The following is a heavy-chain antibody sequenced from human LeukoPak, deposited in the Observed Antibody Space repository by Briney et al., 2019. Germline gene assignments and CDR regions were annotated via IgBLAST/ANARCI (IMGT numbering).Heavy chain of an antibody. D-gene: IGHD5-18*01. Sequence: GEYLKISCMGSGYDFTTYYVDWVRQMPGKGLEWMGIIYPGDSDTRYSPSFQGQVTISADKSISAAYLQWSSLKASDTAMYYCARVRAYSNASYYFDSWGQGTLVTVSS. CDR2: IYPGDSDT. J-gene: IGHJ4*02. V-gene: IGHV5-51*01. CDR3: ARVRAYSNASYYFDS. CDR1: GYDFTTYY.